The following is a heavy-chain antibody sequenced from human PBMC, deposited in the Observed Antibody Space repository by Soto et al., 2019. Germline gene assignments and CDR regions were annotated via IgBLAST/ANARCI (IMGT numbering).Heavy chain of an antibody. J-gene: IGHJ5*02. CDR2: MYYSGGT. D-gene: IGHD4-17*01. CDR1: GGSISSSSYF. CDR3: AHRTTTVTWWFDP. V-gene: IGHV4-39*06. Sequence: SEALSLTGTVSGGSISSSSYFWGWIRQPPGKGLEWIGSMYYSGGTYYNPSLKSRVTTSVDTSKNQVVLTMTNMDPADTATYFCAHRTTTVTWWFDPWGQGTLVTVSS.